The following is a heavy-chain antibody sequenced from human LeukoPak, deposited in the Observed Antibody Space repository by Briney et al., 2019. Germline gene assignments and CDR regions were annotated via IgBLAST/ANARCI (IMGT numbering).Heavy chain of an antibody. D-gene: IGHD3-22*01. J-gene: IGHJ4*02. CDR1: GGSISSYY. CDR2: IYDSGST. Sequence: SETLSLTCTVSGGSISSYYWSWIRQPPAKGLEWIGYIYDSGSTNYNPSLKSRVTISVDTSKNQFSLKLTSVTAADTAVYYCARGLNYYESSGLGYWGQGTLVTVSS. V-gene: IGHV4-59*08. CDR3: ARGLNYYESSGLGY.